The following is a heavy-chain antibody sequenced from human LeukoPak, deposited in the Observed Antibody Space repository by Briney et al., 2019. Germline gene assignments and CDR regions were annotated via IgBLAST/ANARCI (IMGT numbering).Heavy chain of an antibody. V-gene: IGHV4-59*12. Sequence: SETLSLTCTVSGGSISSYYWSWIRQPPGKGLEGIGYIYYSGSTNYNPSLKSRVTISVDTSKNQYSLKLSSVTAADTAVYYCARGAGALTLDYFDYWGQGTLVTVSS. CDR1: GGSISSYY. D-gene: IGHD4/OR15-4a*01. J-gene: IGHJ4*02. CDR3: ARGAGALTLDYFDY. CDR2: IYYSGST.